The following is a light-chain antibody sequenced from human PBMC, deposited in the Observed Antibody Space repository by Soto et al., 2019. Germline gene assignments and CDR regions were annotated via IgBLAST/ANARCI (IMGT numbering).Light chain of an antibody. CDR2: AAS. V-gene: IGKV1-27*01. CDR3: QRYNSGPPDT. Sequence: DIQMTQSPSSLSASVGDRVTITCRASQGISNYLAWYQQKPGKAPKLLIYAASTLLSGVPSRFSGSGSGTDFTLTISSLQPEDVATYYCQRYNSGPPDTFGQGTKLEIK. CDR1: QGISNY. J-gene: IGKJ2*01.